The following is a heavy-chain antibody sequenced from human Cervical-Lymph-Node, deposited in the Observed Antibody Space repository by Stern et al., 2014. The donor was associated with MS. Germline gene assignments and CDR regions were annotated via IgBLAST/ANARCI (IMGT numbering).Heavy chain of an antibody. V-gene: IGHV3-30*18. J-gene: IGHJ6*02. CDR2: ISYDGSNK. Sequence: MQLVESGGGLVQPGGSLRLSCAASGFTFSSYGMHWVRQAPGKGLEWVAVISYDGSNKYYADSVKGRFTISRDNSKNTLYLQMNSLRAEDTAVYYCAKDPTTVTTPMDVWGQGTTVTVSS. CDR1: GFTFSSYG. D-gene: IGHD4-17*01. CDR3: AKDPTTVTTPMDV.